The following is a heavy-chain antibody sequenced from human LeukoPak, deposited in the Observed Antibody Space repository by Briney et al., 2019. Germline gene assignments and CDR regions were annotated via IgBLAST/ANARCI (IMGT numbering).Heavy chain of an antibody. CDR2: INPSGGST. D-gene: IGHD6-13*01. CDR1: GYTFSSYY. V-gene: IGHV1-46*01. Sequence: GASVKVSCKASGYTFSSYYMHWVRQAPGQGLEWMGIINPSGGSTSYAQKFQGRVTMTRDTSTSTVYMELSSLRSEDTAVYYCARPIAAAGLFDYWGQGTLVTVSS. J-gene: IGHJ4*02. CDR3: ARPIAAAGLFDY.